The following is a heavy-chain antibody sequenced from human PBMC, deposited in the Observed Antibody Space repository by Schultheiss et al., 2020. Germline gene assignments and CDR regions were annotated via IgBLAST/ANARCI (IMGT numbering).Heavy chain of an antibody. Sequence: ASVKVSCKASGYTFTSYDINWVRQATGQGLEWMGWMNPNSGNTGYAQKFQGRVTMTRDTSTSTVYMELSSLRSEDTAVYYCARWGDCSGGSPLCPPGSDGMDVWGQGTTVTVSS. CDR1: GYTFTSYD. V-gene: IGHV1-8*01. CDR2: MNPNSGNT. CDR3: ARWGDCSGGSPLCPPGSDGMDV. J-gene: IGHJ6*02. D-gene: IGHD2-15*01.